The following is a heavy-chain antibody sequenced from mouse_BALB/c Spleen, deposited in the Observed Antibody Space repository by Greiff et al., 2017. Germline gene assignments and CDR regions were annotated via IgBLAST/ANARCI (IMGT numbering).Heavy chain of an antibody. CDR3: ASYYYGSRAWFAY. CDR2: ISYDGSN. CDR1: GYSITSGYY. D-gene: IGHD1-1*01. J-gene: IGHJ3*01. V-gene: IGHV3-6*02. Sequence: EVQLVESGPGLVKPSQSLSLTCSVTGYSITSGYYWNWIRQFPGNKLEWMGYISYDGSNNYNPSLKNRISITRDTSKNQFFLKLNSVTTEDTATYYCASYYYGSRAWFAYWGQGTLVTVSA.